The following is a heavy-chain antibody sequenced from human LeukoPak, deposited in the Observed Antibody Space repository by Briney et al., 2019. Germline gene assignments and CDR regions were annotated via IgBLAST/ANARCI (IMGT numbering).Heavy chain of an antibody. CDR3: AKGTYYYGSGSYFIRGYDAFDI. Sequence: PRGSLRLSCAASGFTFSSYWMSWVRQAPGKGLEWVSAISGSGGSTYYADSVKGRFTISRDNSKNTLYLQMNSLRAEDTAVYYCAKGTYYYGSGSYFIRGYDAFDIWGQGTMVTVSS. D-gene: IGHD3-10*01. J-gene: IGHJ3*02. V-gene: IGHV3-23*01. CDR1: GFTFSSYW. CDR2: ISGSGGST.